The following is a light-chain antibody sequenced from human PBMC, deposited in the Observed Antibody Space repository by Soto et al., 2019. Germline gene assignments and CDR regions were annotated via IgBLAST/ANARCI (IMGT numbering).Light chain of an antibody. V-gene: IGKV3-11*01. CDR3: QVRDVWPT. CDR2: DAS. J-gene: IGKJ1*01. Sequence: IVLTQSPATLSLSPGERAALFCRASQSVSTSLAWYQHKPGQAPRLIIYDASKRAPGIPARFSGSGSGTDFTLTISSPEPEDFAVYYCQVRDVWPTFGQGTKVEIK. CDR1: QSVSTS.